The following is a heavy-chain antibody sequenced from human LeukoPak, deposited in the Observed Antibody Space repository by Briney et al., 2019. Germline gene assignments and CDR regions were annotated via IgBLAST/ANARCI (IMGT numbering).Heavy chain of an antibody. D-gene: IGHD3-22*01. CDR2: MNPNSGNT. J-gene: IGHJ4*02. V-gene: IGHV1-8*03. CDR3: AKDQHYAYYYDSSGYYYFDY. CDR1: GYTFTSYD. Sequence: ASVKVSCKASGYTFTSYDINWVRQATGQGLEWMGWMNPNSGNTGYAQKFQGRVTITRNTSISTAYMELSSLRSEDTAVYYCAKDQHYAYYYDSSGYYYFDYWGQGTLVTVSS.